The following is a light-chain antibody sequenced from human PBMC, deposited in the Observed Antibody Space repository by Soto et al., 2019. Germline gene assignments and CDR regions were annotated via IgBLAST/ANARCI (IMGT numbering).Light chain of an antibody. CDR1: QSISSW. CDR3: XXXXXXXYX. Sequence: DIQMTQSPSTLSASVGDRVTITCRASQSISSWLAWYQQKPGKAPKLLIYKASSLESGVPSRFSGSGSGTEFTLTISSLQPXXXXXXXXXXXXXXXYXFGQGTKLEIK. CDR2: KAS. J-gene: IGKJ2*01. V-gene: IGKV1-5*03.